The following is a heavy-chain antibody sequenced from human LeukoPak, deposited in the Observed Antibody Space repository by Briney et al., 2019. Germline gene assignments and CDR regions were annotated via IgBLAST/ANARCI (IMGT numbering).Heavy chain of an antibody. Sequence: SVKVSCKASGGTFSSYAISWVRQAPGQGLEWMGGIIPIFGTANYAQKFQGRVTITADESTSTAYMELRSLRSDDTAVYYCARDTEGTFDYWGQGTLVTVSS. CDR1: GGTFSSYA. J-gene: IGHJ4*02. CDR2: IIPIFGTA. D-gene: IGHD1-1*01. V-gene: IGHV1-69*13. CDR3: ARDTEGTFDY.